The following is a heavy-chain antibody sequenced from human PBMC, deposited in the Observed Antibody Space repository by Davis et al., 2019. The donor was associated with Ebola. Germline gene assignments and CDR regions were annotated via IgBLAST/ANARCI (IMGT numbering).Heavy chain of an antibody. CDR3: ARVGDDYSNSFRSRGKYYGMDV. CDR2: IIPILGIA. J-gene: IGHJ6*02. D-gene: IGHD4-11*01. V-gene: IGHV1-69*04. Sequence: SVKVSCKASGGTFSSYAISWVRQAPGQGLEWMGRIIPILGIANYAQKFQGRVTITADKSTSTAYMELSSLRSEDTAVYYCARVGDDYSNSFRSRGKYYGMDVWGQGTTVTVSS. CDR1: GGTFSSYA.